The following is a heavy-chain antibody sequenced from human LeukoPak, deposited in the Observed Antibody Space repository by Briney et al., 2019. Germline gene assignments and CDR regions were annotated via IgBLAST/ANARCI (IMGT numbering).Heavy chain of an antibody. CDR3: ARGATFQRQALAY. CDR2: INPNSYNK. J-gene: IGHJ4*02. D-gene: IGHD3-16*01. V-gene: IGHV1-8*01. Sequence: GASVKVACKASGYIFTEYDINWVRQAAGQGPELMGWINPNSYNKAYTGKFQGRLTMTTNTSTTTVYMELSSLRSEDTAKYYCARGATFQRQALAYWGQGTLVIVSS. CDR1: GYIFTEYD.